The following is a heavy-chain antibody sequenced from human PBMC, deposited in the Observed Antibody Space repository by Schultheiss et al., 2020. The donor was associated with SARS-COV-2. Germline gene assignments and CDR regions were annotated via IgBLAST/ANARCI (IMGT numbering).Heavy chain of an antibody. V-gene: IGHV3-30*18. D-gene: IGHD3-10*01. CDR3: AKALGGGYYGSGSYYVDY. Sequence: GGSLRLSCAVSGFTFTTYPMHWVRQAPGKGLEWVAGISDDGSSRYYSDALNGRFTISRDNSQNTLFLQMNSLRPEDTAVYYCAKALGGGYYGSGSYYVDYWGQGTLVTVSS. CDR1: GFTFTTYP. J-gene: IGHJ4*02. CDR2: ISDDGSSR.